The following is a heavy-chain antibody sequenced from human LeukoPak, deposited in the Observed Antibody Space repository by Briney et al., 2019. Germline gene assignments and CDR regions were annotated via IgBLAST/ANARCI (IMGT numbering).Heavy chain of an antibody. J-gene: IGHJ3*02. CDR1: GFTLSSYA. CDR2: LSISGGTT. V-gene: IGHV3-23*01. D-gene: IGHD6-19*01. Sequence: PGGSLRLSCAASGFTLSSYAMSWVRQSPGKGLEWVSALSISGGTTYYADSVKGRFTISRDNSKNTLYLQMNSLRAEDTAVFYCAKSLALAGSDAFDIWGQGTMVTVSA. CDR3: AKSLALAGSDAFDI.